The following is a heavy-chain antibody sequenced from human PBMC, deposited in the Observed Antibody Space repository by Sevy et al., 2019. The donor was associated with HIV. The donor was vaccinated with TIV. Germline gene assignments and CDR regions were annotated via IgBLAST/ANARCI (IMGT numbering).Heavy chain of an antibody. CDR3: AKGFCSGATCPRDYYYYGMDV. V-gene: IGHV3-23*01. Sequence: GGSLRLSCSASEFTFSSYAMSWVRQAPGKGLEWGSSISGSGRFTYYADFVEGRFIISRDNSKNTLSVQMNSLRAEDTAVYYCAKGFCSGATCPRDYYYYGMDVWGQGTTVTVSS. CDR2: ISGSGRFT. J-gene: IGHJ6*02. CDR1: EFTFSSYA. D-gene: IGHD2-15*01.